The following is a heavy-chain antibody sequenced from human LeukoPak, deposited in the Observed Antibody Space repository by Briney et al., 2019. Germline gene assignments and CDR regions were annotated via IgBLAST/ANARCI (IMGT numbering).Heavy chain of an antibody. CDR1: GYSFSKWY. V-gene: IGHV1-46*01. J-gene: IGHJ6*02. CDR3: ARAYYDSWSGYYGFDYYYGMDV. D-gene: IGHD3-3*01. CDR2: INPSGGTT. Sequence: ASVKVSCKASGYSFSKWYMHWVRQAPGPGLEWMGTINPSGGTTRYAQRFQGRVTMTGDTSTSTVYMELSSLRSEDTAVYYCARAYYDSWSGYYGFDYYYGMDVWGQGTTVTVSS.